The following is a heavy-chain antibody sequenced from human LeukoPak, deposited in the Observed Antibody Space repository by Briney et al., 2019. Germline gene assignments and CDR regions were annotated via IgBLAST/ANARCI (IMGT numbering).Heavy chain of an antibody. CDR1: GVSISSGGYY. J-gene: IGHJ4*02. CDR2: IYHSGST. Sequence: PSQTLSLTCTVSGVSISSGGYYWSWIRQPPGKGLEWIGYIYHSGSTYYNPSLKSRVTISVDRSKNQFSLKLSSVTAADTAVYYCARGRGTFDYWGQGTLVTVSS. V-gene: IGHV4-30-2*01. CDR3: ARGRGTFDY. D-gene: IGHD1-1*01.